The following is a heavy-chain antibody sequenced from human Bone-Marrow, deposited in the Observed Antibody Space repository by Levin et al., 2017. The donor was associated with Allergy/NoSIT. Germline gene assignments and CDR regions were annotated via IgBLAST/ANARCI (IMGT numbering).Heavy chain of an antibody. Sequence: ASVKVSCAASGFTFSSYTMNWVRQAPGKGLDWVSSITSSSSYIYYADSVKGRFTISRDNAKNSLTLQMNSLRAEDTAVYYCARGIIGDVRVAHKEAFDIWGQGTMVSVSS. D-gene: IGHD2-8*02. J-gene: IGHJ3*02. CDR3: ARGIIGDVRVAHKEAFDI. V-gene: IGHV3-21*01. CDR1: GFTFSSYT. CDR2: ITSSSSYI.